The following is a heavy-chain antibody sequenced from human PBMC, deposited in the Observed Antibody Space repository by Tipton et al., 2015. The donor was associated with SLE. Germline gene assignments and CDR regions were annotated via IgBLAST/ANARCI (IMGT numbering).Heavy chain of an antibody. Sequence: QSGPEVKKPGSSVKVSCKASGGTFSSYAISWVRQAPGQGLEWMGGIIPIFGTANYAQKFQGRVTITADESTSTAYMELSSLRSEDTAVYYCARDRSYYDILTGYYLSYYGMDVWGQGTTVTVSS. CDR2: IIPIFGTA. V-gene: IGHV1-69*01. J-gene: IGHJ6*02. D-gene: IGHD3-9*01. CDR1: GGTFSSYA. CDR3: ARDRSYYDILTGYYLSYYGMDV.